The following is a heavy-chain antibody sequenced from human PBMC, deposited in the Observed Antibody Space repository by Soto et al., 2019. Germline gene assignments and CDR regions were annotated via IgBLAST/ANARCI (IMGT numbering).Heavy chain of an antibody. V-gene: IGHV4-4*02. D-gene: IGHD3-16*02. CDR2: IHHSGSS. CDR3: ARASGYRFFNL. CDR1: SGSLNNINW. Sequence: SEPLPLTCTVSSGSLNNINWWTWVRQHPGKGLEWIGEIHHSGSSNYNPSPKSRVMMSIDKSKNQFSLNLNSVTAADTAVYYCARASGYRFFNLWGRGSLVTVSS. J-gene: IGHJ2*01.